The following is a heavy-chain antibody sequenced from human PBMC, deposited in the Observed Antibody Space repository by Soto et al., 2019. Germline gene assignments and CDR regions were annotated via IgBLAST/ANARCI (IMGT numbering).Heavy chain of an antibody. Sequence: PSETLSLTCAVYCGSFSGYYWSWIRQPPGKGLEWIGEINHSGSTNYNPSLKSRVTISVDTSKNQFSLKLSSVTAADTAVYYCARGRRYYYDSSGYYPFDYWGQGTLVTVSS. CDR2: INHSGST. CDR3: ARGRRYYYDSSGYYPFDY. J-gene: IGHJ4*02. CDR1: CGSFSGYY. V-gene: IGHV4-34*01. D-gene: IGHD3-22*01.